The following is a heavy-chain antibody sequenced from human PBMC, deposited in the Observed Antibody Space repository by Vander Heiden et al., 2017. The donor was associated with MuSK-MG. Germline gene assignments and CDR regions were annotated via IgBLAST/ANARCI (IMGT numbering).Heavy chain of an antibody. Sequence: EVQLVESGGSVVRPGGSLRLSCAALGFIFDEYGMSWVRQAPGKGLEWISRINWNGGSTGYADSVKGRFTISRDNAKNSLYLQMNSLRAEDTALYYCARAAYYIVGAYYFDYWGQGTLVTVSS. J-gene: IGHJ4*02. CDR2: INWNGGST. CDR1: GFIFDEYG. V-gene: IGHV3-20*04. D-gene: IGHD1-26*01. CDR3: ARAAYYIVGAYYFDY.